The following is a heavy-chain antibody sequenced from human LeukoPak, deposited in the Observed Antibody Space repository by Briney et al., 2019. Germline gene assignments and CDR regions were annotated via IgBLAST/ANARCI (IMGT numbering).Heavy chain of an antibody. CDR1: SRPISIYY. J-gene: IGHJ5*02. Sequence: SDTLSLPCTLSSRPISIYYWSWLPPPAGKGLEWIGRNYNSWNNNYNPSLKSRVTMSVDTSKNQFSLKLSSVTAADTAVYYCARDRGPRWSPGGCSGNNWFDPWGQGTLVTVPS. CDR3: ARDRGPRWSPGGCSGNNWFDP. D-gene: IGHD1-14*01. CDR2: NYNSWNN. V-gene: IGHV4-4*07.